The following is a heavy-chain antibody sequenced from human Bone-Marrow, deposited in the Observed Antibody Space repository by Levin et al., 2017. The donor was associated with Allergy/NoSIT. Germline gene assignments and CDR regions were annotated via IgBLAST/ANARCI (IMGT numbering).Heavy chain of an antibody. CDR2: IRDSDSV. CDR1: GFSFSSYS. CDR3: VARFDY. J-gene: IGHJ4*02. V-gene: IGHV3-48*04. Sequence: PGGSLRLSCGMSGFSFSSYSMNWVRQAPGKGLEWVAHIRDSDSVFYADSGRGRFTISRDNTKNSLHLQMDSLRVEDTAVYHCVARFDYWGQGIMVHVSS.